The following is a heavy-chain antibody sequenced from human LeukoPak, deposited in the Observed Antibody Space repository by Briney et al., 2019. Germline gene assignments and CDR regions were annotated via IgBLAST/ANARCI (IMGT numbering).Heavy chain of an antibody. Sequence: GGSLRLSCAASGFTFSSYWMSWVRQAPGKRLEWVSNIKQDGSEKYYVDSVKVRFTISRDNAKNSLYLQMNSLRAEDTAVYYCARDLHTIDAFDIWGQGTMVTVSS. D-gene: IGHD3-10*01. J-gene: IGHJ3*02. V-gene: IGHV3-7*01. CDR2: IKQDGSEK. CDR3: ARDLHTIDAFDI. CDR1: GFTFSSYW.